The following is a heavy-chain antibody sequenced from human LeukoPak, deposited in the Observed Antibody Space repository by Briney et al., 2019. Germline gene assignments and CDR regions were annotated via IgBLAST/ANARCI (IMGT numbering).Heavy chain of an antibody. CDR1: GFTFDDYG. CDR2: INWNGGST. V-gene: IGHV3-20*04. Sequence: PGGSLRLSCAASGFTFDDYGMSWVRQGPGKGLEWVSGINWNGGSTGYADSVKGRFTISRDNAKNSLYLQMNSLRAEDTALYYCASWGQQLVYFDYWGQGTLVTVSS. CDR3: ASWGQQLVYFDY. D-gene: IGHD6-13*01. J-gene: IGHJ4*02.